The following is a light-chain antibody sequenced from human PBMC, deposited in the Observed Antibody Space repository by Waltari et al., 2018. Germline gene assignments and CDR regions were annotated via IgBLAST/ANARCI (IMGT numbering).Light chain of an antibody. V-gene: IGKV4-1*01. CDR1: QSIFYSSTNKHY. J-gene: IGKJ1*01. CDR2: WAS. CDR3: QQYYVFPRT. Sequence: DIVMTQSPDSLAVSLGERATINCKSSQSIFYSSTNKHYLAWYQQKPGQPPKLLIYWASTLESGVPERFSGTGSGTDFTLTISSLQAGDVAVYYCQQYYVFPRTFGPGTKVTIK.